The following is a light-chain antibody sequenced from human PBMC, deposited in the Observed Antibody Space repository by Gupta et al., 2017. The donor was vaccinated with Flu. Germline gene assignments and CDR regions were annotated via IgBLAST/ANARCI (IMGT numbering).Light chain of an antibody. V-gene: IGLV1-44*01. Sequence: QSVLTQPPSASGTPGQRVTISCSGSSSNSGSNTINWYQQLPGTAPKLLIYSNNQRPSGVPDRFSGSKSGTSASLAISGLQPEDEADYYCAAWDDSLNGWVFGGGTKLTVL. CDR2: SNN. J-gene: IGLJ3*02. CDR1: SSNSGSNT. CDR3: AAWDDSLNGWV.